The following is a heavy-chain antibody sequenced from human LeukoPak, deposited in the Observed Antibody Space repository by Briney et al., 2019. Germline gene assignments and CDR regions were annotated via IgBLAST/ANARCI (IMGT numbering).Heavy chain of an antibody. Sequence: SVKVSCKASGGTYSSYAISWVRQAPGQGLGWMGGIIPIFGTANYAQKFQGRVTITADESTSTAYMELNSLRSEDTAVYYCARDHCSSTSCYFYFDYWGQGTLVTVSS. V-gene: IGHV1-69*13. CDR1: GGTYSSYA. D-gene: IGHD2-2*01. CDR3: ARDHCSSTSCYFYFDY. J-gene: IGHJ4*02. CDR2: IIPIFGTA.